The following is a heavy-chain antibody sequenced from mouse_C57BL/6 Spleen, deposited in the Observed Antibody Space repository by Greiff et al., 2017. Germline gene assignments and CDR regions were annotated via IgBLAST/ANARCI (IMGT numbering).Heavy chain of an antibody. V-gene: IGHV1-69*01. CDR3: ERGHGNYVDY. CDR1: GYTFTSYW. D-gene: IGHD4-1*01. J-gene: IGHJ2*01. CDR2: IDPSDSYT. Sequence: QVQLQQPGAELVMPGASVKLSCKASGYTFTSYWMHWVKQRPGQGLEWIGEIDPSDSYTNYNQKFKGKSTLTVDKSSSTAYMQLSSLTSEDSAVYYCERGHGNYVDYWGQGTTLTVSS.